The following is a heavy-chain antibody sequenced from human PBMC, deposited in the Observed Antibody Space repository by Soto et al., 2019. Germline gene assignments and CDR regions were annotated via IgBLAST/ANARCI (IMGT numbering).Heavy chain of an antibody. CDR3: ARGSFPADSNYHYGMDV. Sequence: ASVKVSCKASGYTFTSSAIHWVRQAPGQRLEWMGWINAGNDNTKYSQRFQGRVTITRDTSASTAYMELSGLISEDTAVYYCARGSFPADSNYHYGMDVWGQGTTVTVSS. D-gene: IGHD3-10*01. CDR1: GYTFTSSA. J-gene: IGHJ6*02. V-gene: IGHV1-3*01. CDR2: INAGNDNT.